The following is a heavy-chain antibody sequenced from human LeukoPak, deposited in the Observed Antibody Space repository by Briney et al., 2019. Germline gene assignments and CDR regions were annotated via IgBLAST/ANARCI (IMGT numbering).Heavy chain of an antibody. D-gene: IGHD1-1*01. CDR3: AFAGGRTNYGMDV. CDR2: INPNSGGT. V-gene: IGHV1-2*04. J-gene: IGHJ6*02. Sequence: ASVKVSCKASGYTFTGYYMHWVRQAPGQGLEWMGWINPNSGGTNYAQKFQGWVTMTRDTSISTAYMELSRLRSDDTAVYYCAFAGGRTNYGMDVWGQGTTVTVSS. CDR1: GYTFTGYY.